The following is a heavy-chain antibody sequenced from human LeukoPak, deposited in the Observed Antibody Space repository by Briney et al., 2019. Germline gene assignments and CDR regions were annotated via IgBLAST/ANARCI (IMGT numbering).Heavy chain of an antibody. CDR2: IYHSGST. CDR1: GGSISSGYY. CDR3: ARVKGGNPNYYYYGMDV. J-gene: IGHJ6*02. V-gene: IGHV4-38-2*02. Sequence: SETLSLTCTVSGGSISSGYYWGWIRQPPGKGLEWIGNIYHSGSTYYNPSLKSRVTISVDTSKNQFSLKLSSVTAAGTAVYYCARVKGGNPNYYYYGMDVWGRGTTVTVSS. D-gene: IGHD4-23*01.